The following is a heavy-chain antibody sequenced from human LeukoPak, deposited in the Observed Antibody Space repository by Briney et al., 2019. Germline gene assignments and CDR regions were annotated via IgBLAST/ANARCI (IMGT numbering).Heavy chain of an antibody. CDR2: ISSNSGFI. V-gene: IGHV3-21*01. CDR1: GFTFSSYS. CDR3: AELGITMIGGV. Sequence: PGGSLRLSCAASGFTFSSYSMNWVRQAPGKGLEWVSSISSNSGFICYADSVKGRFTISRDNAKNSLYLQMNSLRAEDTAVYYCAELGITMIGGVWGKGTTVTISS. D-gene: IGHD3-10*02. J-gene: IGHJ6*04.